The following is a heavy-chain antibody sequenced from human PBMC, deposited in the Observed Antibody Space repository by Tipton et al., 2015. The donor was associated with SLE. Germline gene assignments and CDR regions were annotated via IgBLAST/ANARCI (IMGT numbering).Heavy chain of an antibody. CDR2: ISAYNGNT. D-gene: IGHD3-16*01. V-gene: IGHV1-18*01. Sequence: QSGAEVKKPGASVKVSCKASGYTFTSYGISWVRQAPGQGLEWMGWISAYNGNTNYAQKLQGRVTMTTDTSTSTAYMELRSPRSDDTAVYYCARDLGGGYYYYGMDVWGQGTTVTVSS. CDR3: ARDLGGGYYYYGMDV. CDR1: GYTFTSYG. J-gene: IGHJ6*02.